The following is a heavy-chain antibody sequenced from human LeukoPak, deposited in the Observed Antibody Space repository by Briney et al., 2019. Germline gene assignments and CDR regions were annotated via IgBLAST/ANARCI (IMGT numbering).Heavy chain of an antibody. J-gene: IGHJ4*02. CDR2: ITSSSIYK. CDR1: GFTFNTYG. V-gene: IGHV3-21*06. D-gene: IGHD3-10*01. Sequence: PGGSLRLSCAASGFTFNTYGMSWVRQAPGKGLEWVSSITSSSIYKYYADSMKGRFTISRDNAKNSLYLQMDSLRAEDTAVYYCARDGITMRILEYWGQGTLVTVSS. CDR3: ARDGITMRILEY.